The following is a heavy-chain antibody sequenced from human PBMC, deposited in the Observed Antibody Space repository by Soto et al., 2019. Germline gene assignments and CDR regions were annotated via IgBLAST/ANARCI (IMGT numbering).Heavy chain of an antibody. D-gene: IGHD1-26*01. CDR3: AKGDKWESLLDY. V-gene: IGHV4-31*03. Sequence: QVQLQELGPGLVKPSQTLSLTCTVSGGSISSGGYYWSWIRQHPGKGLEWIGYIYYSGSTYYNPSLKSRITISMDTSKNQFSLKLSSVTAADTAVYYCAKGDKWESLLDYWGQGTLVTVSS. CDR2: IYYSGST. CDR1: GGSISSGGYY. J-gene: IGHJ4*02.